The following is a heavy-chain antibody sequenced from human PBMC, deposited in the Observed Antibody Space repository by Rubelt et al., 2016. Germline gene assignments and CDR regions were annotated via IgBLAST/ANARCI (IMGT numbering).Heavy chain of an antibody. CDR3: ARHPRSSGCPDY. D-gene: IGHD6-19*01. J-gene: IGHJ4*02. V-gene: IGHV4-39*07. Sequence: QLQLHESGPGLVKPSETLSLTCTVSGGSVSSGSYFWGWIRQPPGKGLEWIGIIHYSGTTYYNPSLKSRVTMSLETSKNQFSRILRSVTAVDTAVYYCARHPRSSGCPDYWGQGTLVTVSS. CDR1: GGSVSSGSYF. CDR2: IHYSGTT.